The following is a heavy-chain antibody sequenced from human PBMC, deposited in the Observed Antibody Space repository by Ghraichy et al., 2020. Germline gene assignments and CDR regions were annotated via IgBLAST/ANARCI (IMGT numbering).Heavy chain of an antibody. J-gene: IGHJ4*02. CDR3: ARDHCGGDCYREKVNYFDY. V-gene: IGHV4-34*01. CDR2: INHSGST. Sequence: SETLSLTCAVYGGSFSGYYWSWIRQPPGKGLEWIGEINHSGSTNYNPSLKSRVTISVDTSKNQFSLKLSSVTAADTAVYYCARDHCGGDCYREKVNYFDYWGQGTLVTVSS. D-gene: IGHD2-21*02. CDR1: GGSFSGYY.